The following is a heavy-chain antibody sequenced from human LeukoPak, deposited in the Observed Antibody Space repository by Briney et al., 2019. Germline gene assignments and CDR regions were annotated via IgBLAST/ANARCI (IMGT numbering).Heavy chain of an antibody. CDR2: INPSGGST. V-gene: IGHV1-46*01. CDR1: GYTFTSYY. D-gene: IGHD2-15*01. Sequence: ASVKVSCKASGYTFTSYYMHWVRQAPGQGLEWMGIINPSGGSTSYAQKLQGRVTMTTDTSTSTAYMELRSLRSDDTAVYYCARDRWARYCSGGSCYRFPFDYWGQGTLVTVSS. CDR3: ARDRWARYCSGGSCYRFPFDY. J-gene: IGHJ4*02.